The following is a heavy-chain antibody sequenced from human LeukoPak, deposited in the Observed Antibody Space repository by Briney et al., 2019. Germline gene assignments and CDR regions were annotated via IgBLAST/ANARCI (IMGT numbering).Heavy chain of an antibody. D-gene: IGHD2-15*01. CDR2: IYYSGST. J-gene: IGHJ4*02. CDR1: GGSISSYY. Sequence: PSETLSLTCTVSGGSISSYYWSWIRQPPGKGLEWIGYIYYSGSTNCNPSLKSRVTISVDTSKNQFSLKLSSVTAADTAVYYCARAPGAALDWGQGTLVTVSS. V-gene: IGHV4-59*01. CDR3: ARAPGAALD.